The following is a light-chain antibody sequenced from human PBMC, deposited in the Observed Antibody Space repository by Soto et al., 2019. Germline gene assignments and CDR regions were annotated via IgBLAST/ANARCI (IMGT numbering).Light chain of an antibody. Sequence: EIVLTQSPATLSLSPGERATLSCRASQSVSSYLAWYQQKPGQAPRLLIYDASNRATGVPARFSGSGSGTEFTLTISRLEPEEFAVYYCQQRSNWPLTFGGGTKVEIK. CDR2: DAS. J-gene: IGKJ4*01. CDR1: QSVSSY. V-gene: IGKV3-11*01. CDR3: QQRSNWPLT.